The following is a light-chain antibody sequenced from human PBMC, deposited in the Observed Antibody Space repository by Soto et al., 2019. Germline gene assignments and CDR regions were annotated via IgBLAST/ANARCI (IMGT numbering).Light chain of an antibody. J-gene: IGKJ4*01. V-gene: IGKV3-20*01. CDR1: QSVSSSY. Sequence: EFVLTQSPGTLSLSPGERATLSCRASQSVSSSYLAWYQQKPGQAPRLLIYGASSRATGIPDRFSGSGSGTDFTLTISRLEPEDFAVYYCQQYGSSPRAFGGGTKGDIK. CDR2: GAS. CDR3: QQYGSSPRA.